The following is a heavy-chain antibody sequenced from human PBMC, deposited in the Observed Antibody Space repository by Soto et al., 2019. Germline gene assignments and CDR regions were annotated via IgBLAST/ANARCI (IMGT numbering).Heavy chain of an antibody. CDR3: AKDKTPYSNYHPPLMDV. CDR2: ISGSGGST. V-gene: IGHV3-23*01. CDR1: GFTFSSYA. Sequence: PGGSLRLSCAASGFTFSSYAMSWVRQAPGKGLEWVSAISGSGGSTYYADSVKGRFTISRDNSKNTLYLQMNSLRAEDTAVYYCAKDKTPYSNYHPPLMDVWGKGTTVTVSS. J-gene: IGHJ6*03. D-gene: IGHD4-4*01.